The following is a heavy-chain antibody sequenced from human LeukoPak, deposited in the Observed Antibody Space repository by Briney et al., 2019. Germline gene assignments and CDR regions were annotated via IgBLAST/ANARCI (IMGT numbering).Heavy chain of an antibody. V-gene: IGHV3-23*01. CDR2: ISGSSGST. CDR1: GFTFSSYA. J-gene: IGHJ5*02. Sequence: GGSLRLSCAASGFTFSSYAMSWVRQAPGKGLEWVSAISGSSGSTYYADSVKGRFTISRDNSKNTLYLQMNSLRAEDTAVYYCAGFIAVAGKNWFDPWGQGTLVTVSS. D-gene: IGHD6-19*01. CDR3: AGFIAVAGKNWFDP.